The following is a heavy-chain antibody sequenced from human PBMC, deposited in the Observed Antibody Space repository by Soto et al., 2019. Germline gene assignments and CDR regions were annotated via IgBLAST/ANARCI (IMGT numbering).Heavy chain of an antibody. CDR3: VVVVADGYFDL. CDR2: IIPIFGTA. Sequence: QVQLVQSGAEVKKPGSSVKVSCKASGGTFSSYAISWVRQAPGQGLEWMGGIIPIFGTANYAQKFQGRVTITPAEPPSPAYMELRSLRAEDTAVYYRVVVVADGYFDLWGRGTLVAVSS. J-gene: IGHJ2*01. D-gene: IGHD2-15*01. CDR1: GGTFSSYA. V-gene: IGHV1-69*05.